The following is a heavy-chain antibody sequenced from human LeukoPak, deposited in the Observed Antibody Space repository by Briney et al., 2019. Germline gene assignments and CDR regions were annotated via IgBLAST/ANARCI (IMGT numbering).Heavy chain of an antibody. CDR1: SGSISSGGYY. D-gene: IGHD3-16*01. V-gene: IGHV4-31*03. Sequence: SQTLSLTCTVSSGSISSGGYYWSWIRQHPGKGLEWIGYIYYSGSTYYNPSLKSRVTISVDTSKNQFSLKLSSVTAADTAVHYCARGTPGGALKPFDYWGQGTLVTVSS. J-gene: IGHJ4*02. CDR2: IYYSGST. CDR3: ARGTPGGALKPFDY.